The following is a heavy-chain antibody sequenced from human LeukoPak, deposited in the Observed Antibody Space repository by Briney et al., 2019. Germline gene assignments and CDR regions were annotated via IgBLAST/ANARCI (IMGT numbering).Heavy chain of an antibody. V-gene: IGHV4-34*01. Sequence: SSETLSLICAVYGGSFSGYYGTWLRHTPGGGLEWIGEINHSGTTNYHPSLKSRFIIPVDTSKNQYSLRLKSVTAADKAVYYCARARTTVAIDYWSRGTLVTVSS. CDR3: ARARTTVAIDY. J-gene: IGHJ4*02. D-gene: IGHD5-12*01. CDR1: GGSFSGYY. CDR2: INHSGTT.